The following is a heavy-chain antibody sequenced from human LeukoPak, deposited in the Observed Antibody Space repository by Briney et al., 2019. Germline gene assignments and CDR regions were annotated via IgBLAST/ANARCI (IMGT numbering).Heavy chain of an antibody. CDR3: ARDPFYYDAAGSDDY. Sequence: GGSLRLSCAASEFTFNSYSFNWIRQPPGEGLEWVSSISSGSTYIYCSDSVKGRFTVSRDNAKNSLYLQMNNLRAEDTAVYYCARDPFYYDAAGSDDYWGQGTLVTVSS. J-gene: IGHJ4*02. D-gene: IGHD3-22*01. CDR1: EFTFNSYS. CDR2: ISSGSTYI. V-gene: IGHV3-21*01.